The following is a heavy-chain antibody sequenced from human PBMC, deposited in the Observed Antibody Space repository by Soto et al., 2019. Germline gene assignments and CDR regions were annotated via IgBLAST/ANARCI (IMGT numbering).Heavy chain of an antibody. V-gene: IGHV4-34*01. Sequence: QVQLQQWGAGLLKPSETLSLTCAVYGGSVSGYYWSWIRQPPGKGLEWIGEINDSGSINYSPSLKSRVTMSVDTSKNQFSLKLNSVTAADTAVYYCARGEVTTGVYWGQGTLVTVSS. CDR2: INDSGSI. D-gene: IGHD4-17*01. J-gene: IGHJ4*02. CDR1: GGSVSGYY. CDR3: ARGEVTTGVY.